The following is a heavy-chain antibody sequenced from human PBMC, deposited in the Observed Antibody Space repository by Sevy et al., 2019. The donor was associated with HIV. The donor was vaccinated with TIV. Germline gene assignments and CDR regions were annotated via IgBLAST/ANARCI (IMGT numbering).Heavy chain of an antibody. Sequence: GGSLRLSCAGSGFTFSTFAMSWVRQAPGKGLEWVSAISATGSSTFYSNSVKGRFTTSRDNSKNTLYPQMNSLRADDTAVYYCAKDWGTTASRDYWGQGTLVTVSS. CDR3: AKDWGTTASRDY. CDR2: ISATGSST. V-gene: IGHV3-23*01. J-gene: IGHJ4*02. D-gene: IGHD3-16*01. CDR1: GFTFSTFA.